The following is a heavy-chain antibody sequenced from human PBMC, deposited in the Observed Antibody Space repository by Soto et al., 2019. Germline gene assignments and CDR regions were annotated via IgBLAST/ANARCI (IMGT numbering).Heavy chain of an antibody. D-gene: IGHD2-2*01. Sequence: GGSLRLSCAASGFTFSSYAMGWVRQAPGKGLEWVSAISGSGGSTYYADSVKGRFTISRDNSKNTLYLQMNSLRAEDTAVYYCAKWPDGCSSTSCSYYYYYYYMDVWGKGTTVTVSS. J-gene: IGHJ6*03. CDR1: GFTFSSYA. CDR3: AKWPDGCSSTSCSYYYYYYYMDV. CDR2: ISGSGGST. V-gene: IGHV3-23*01.